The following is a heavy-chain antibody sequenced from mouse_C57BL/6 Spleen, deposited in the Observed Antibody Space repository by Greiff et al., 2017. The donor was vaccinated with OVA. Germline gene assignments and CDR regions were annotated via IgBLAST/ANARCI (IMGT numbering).Heavy chain of an antibody. CDR2: ISSGSSTI. D-gene: IGHD1-1*01. CDR3: ARPHYYGSPLAY. Sequence: EVQRVESGGGLVKPGGSLKLSCAASGFTFSDDGMHWVRQAPEKGLEWVAYISSGSSTIYYADTVKGRFTISRDNAKNTLFLQMTSLRSEDTAIYYCARPHYYGSPLAYWGQGTLVTVSA. J-gene: IGHJ3*01. V-gene: IGHV5-17*01. CDR1: GFTFSDDG.